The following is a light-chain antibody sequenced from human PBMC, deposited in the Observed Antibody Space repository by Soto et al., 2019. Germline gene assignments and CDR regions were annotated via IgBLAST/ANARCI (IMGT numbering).Light chain of an antibody. J-gene: IGKJ1*01. V-gene: IGKV1-5*03. CDR2: KAS. CDR3: QHYSGDRAT. CDR1: QSISSW. Sequence: DIQLTQSPSTLSASVGDRVAITGLASQSISSWLAWHQQKPGKAPKLLIYKASTLKSGVPSRFSGSGSGTEFTLTISSLRPDDFATYYCQHYSGDRATFGQGTKVDIK.